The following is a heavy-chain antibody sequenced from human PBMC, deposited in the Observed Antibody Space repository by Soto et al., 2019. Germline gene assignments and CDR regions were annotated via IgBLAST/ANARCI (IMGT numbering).Heavy chain of an antibody. Sequence: GGSLRLSCAASGFTFSTFGMNWVRQAPGTGLEWVSSISSSSSYIYYADSVKGRFTISRDNAKNSLYLQMNSLRAEDTAVYYCARDVYTGYDLSLGSIDYWGQGTLVTVSS. CDR3: ARDVYTGYDLSLGSIDY. CDR2: ISSSSSYI. CDR1: GFTFSTFG. V-gene: IGHV3-21*01. D-gene: IGHD5-12*01. J-gene: IGHJ4*02.